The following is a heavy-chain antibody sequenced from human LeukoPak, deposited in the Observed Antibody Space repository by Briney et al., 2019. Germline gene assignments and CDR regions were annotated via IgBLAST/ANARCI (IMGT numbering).Heavy chain of an antibody. CDR2: ISSSSSYI. Sequence: GGSLRLSCAASGFTFSSYSMMWVRQAPRKGQEWVSSISSSSSYIYYADSVKSRFTISRDNSKNTLYLQLNSLRAEDTTVYYCAKTTYASNSSGWYNHFDYWGQGTLVTVSS. J-gene: IGHJ4*02. V-gene: IGHV3-21*01. CDR3: AKTTYASNSSGWYNHFDY. D-gene: IGHD6-19*01. CDR1: GFTFSSYS.